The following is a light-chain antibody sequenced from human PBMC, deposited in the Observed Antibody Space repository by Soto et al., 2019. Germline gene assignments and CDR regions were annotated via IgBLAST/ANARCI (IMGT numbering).Light chain of an antibody. V-gene: IGKV3-15*01. J-gene: IGKJ3*01. CDR3: QQYNNWPPVT. CDR2: GAS. CDR1: QSVYNN. Sequence: EVVITQSQATLSVSPGERATLSCRASQSVYNNLAWYQQKPGQAPRLLIYGASTRATGIPARFSGSGSGTEFTLTISSLQSEDFAVYYCQQYNNWPPVTFGPGTKVDIK.